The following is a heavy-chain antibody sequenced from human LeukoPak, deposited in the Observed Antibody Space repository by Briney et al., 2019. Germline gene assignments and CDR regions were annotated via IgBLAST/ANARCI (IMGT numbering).Heavy chain of an antibody. CDR2: INSDGSST. CDR1: GFTFSSYW. CDR3: EGYSGSYDAFDT. Sequence: PGGSLRLSCAASGFTFSSYWTHWVRQAPGKGLVWVSRINSDGSSTTYVDSVKGRFTISRDNAKNTLYLQMNSLRAEDTAVYAREGYSGSYDAFDTWGQGTLVTVSS. V-gene: IGHV3-74*01. J-gene: IGHJ3*02. D-gene: IGHD1-26*01.